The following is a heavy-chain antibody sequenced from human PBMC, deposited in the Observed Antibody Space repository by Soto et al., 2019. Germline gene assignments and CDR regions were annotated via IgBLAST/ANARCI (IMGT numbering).Heavy chain of an antibody. CDR3: AKGSHYDILTAYHAFDY. CDR1: RFTFSNYA. CDR2: INAGGGNT. V-gene: IGHV3-23*01. Sequence: GGSLRLSCAASRFTFSNYAMGWVRQAPGKGLEWVSAINAGGGNTYYADSMKGRLTISRDNSKNTLYLQMNSLRAEDTALYYCAKGSHYDILTAYHAFDYWGPGTLVTVSS. J-gene: IGHJ4*02. D-gene: IGHD3-9*01.